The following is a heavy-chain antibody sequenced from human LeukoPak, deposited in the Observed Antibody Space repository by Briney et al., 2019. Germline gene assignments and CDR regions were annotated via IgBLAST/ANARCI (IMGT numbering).Heavy chain of an antibody. J-gene: IGHJ4*02. CDR3: AKDRLVGAID. Sequence: SETLSLTCTVSGGSISSSAYYWGWIRQPPGKGLEWIGSIYYSGSSYYNPSLKSRVTISVDTSKNQFSLKLSSVTAADTAVYYCAKDRLVGAIDWGQGTLVTVSS. CDR2: IYYSGSS. D-gene: IGHD1-26*01. CDR1: GGSISSSAYY. V-gene: IGHV4-39*02.